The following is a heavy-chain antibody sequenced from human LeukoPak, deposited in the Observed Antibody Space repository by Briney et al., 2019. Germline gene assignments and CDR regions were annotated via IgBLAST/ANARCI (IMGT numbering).Heavy chain of an antibody. CDR3: ARDLPGYGDYVYYGMDV. J-gene: IGHJ6*02. CDR2: IWYDGSNK. CDR1: GFTFSSYG. D-gene: IGHD4-17*01. Sequence: GGSLRLSCAASGFTFSSYGMHWVRQASGKGLEWVAVIWYDGSNKYYADSVKGRFTISRDNSKNTLFLQMNSLRAEDTAVYYCARDLPGYGDYVYYGMDVWGQGTTVTVSS. V-gene: IGHV3-33*01.